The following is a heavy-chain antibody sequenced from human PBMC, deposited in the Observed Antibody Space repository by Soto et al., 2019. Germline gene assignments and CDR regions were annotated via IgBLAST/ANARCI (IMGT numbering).Heavy chain of an antibody. CDR1: GFTFSNFW. CDR2: IRGDGNDK. J-gene: IGHJ4*02. Sequence: SLRLSCAASGFTFSNFWLSWVRQAPGKGLEWVACIRGDGNDKRYLDSAKGRFTISRDNAKNSLYLQMSSLRVEDTAVYYCASLDTTLVGGGYWGQGTPVTVSS. V-gene: IGHV3-7*01. CDR3: ASLDTTLVGGGY. D-gene: IGHD5-18*01.